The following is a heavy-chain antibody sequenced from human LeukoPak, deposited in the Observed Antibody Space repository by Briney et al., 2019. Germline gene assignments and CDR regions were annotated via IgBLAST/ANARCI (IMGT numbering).Heavy chain of an antibody. V-gene: IGHV4-34*01. CDR2: INHRGGT. J-gene: IGHJ4*02. CDR1: GESFGDYY. D-gene: IGHD6-13*01. CDR3: ARGGNAAAGTVQFWVLVH. Sequence: SETLSLTCAVYGESFGDYYWSWIRQSPGKGLEWIGDINHRGGTNYNASLKSRVTLFVHTSKNQFSLQLTSVTAADTAMYYCARGGNAAAGTVQFWVLVHWGQGTLVTVSS.